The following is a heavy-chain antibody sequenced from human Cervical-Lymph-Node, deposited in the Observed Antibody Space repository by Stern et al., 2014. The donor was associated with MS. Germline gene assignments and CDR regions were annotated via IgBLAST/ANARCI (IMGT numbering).Heavy chain of an antibody. CDR1: GCTFTSYG. CDR3: AIGLLGSENAFDI. D-gene: IGHD2-15*01. V-gene: IGHV1-18*01. Sequence: MQLVESGAGVKKPGASVKVSCEDSGCTFTSYGISWVRLAPGQGLEWMGLIIAYNGNTNYAQKLQGRVTMTTDTSTSTAYMELRSLRSDDTAVYYCAIGLLGSENAFDIWGQGTMVTVSS. CDR2: IIAYNGNT. J-gene: IGHJ3*02.